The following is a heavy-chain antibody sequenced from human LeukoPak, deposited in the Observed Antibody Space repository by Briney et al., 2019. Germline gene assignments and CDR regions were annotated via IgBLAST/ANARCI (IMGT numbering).Heavy chain of an antibody. CDR1: GFTVSSNY. CDR2: IYSGGST. V-gene: IGHV3-66*01. D-gene: IGHD2-2*02. CDR3: ARGRRYCSSTSCYNAFDI. J-gene: IGHJ3*02. Sequence: GGSLILSCAAYGFTVSSNYMRWVRQAPGKGVGWVPVIYSGGSTYYADSVKGRFTISRDNSKNTLYHQMNSLRAEDTAVDYCARGRRYCSSTSCYNAFDIWGQGTMVTVSS.